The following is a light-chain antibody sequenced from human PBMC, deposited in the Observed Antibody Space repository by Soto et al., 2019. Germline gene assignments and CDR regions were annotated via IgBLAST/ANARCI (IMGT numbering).Light chain of an antibody. Sequence: QSALTQPRSVSGSPGQSVTISCSGSSSDVGGYHFVSWYQQRPGKAPKLMIYDVSQRPSGVPDRFSGSKSGNTASLTISGLQAEDEADYYCSSYAGTYPWVFGGGTKLTVL. V-gene: IGLV2-11*01. CDR1: SSDVGGYHF. CDR2: DVS. J-gene: IGLJ3*02. CDR3: SSYAGTYPWV.